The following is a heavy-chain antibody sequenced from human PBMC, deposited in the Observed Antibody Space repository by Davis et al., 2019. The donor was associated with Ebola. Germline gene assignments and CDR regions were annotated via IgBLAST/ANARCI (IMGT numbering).Heavy chain of an antibody. D-gene: IGHD5-24*01. Sequence: MPSETLSLTCTVSGGSISSYYWSWIRQPPGKGLEWIGYIYYSGGTNYNPSLKSRVTISVDTSKNQVSLKLSSVTAADTAVYYCARGGDGYNSFDFYYYGMDVWGQGTTVTVPS. CDR1: GGSISSYY. CDR3: ARGGDGYNSFDFYYYGMDV. CDR2: IYYSGGT. V-gene: IGHV4-59*01. J-gene: IGHJ6*02.